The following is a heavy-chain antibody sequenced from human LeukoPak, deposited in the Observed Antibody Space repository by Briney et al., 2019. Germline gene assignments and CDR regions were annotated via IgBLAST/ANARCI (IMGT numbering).Heavy chain of an antibody. V-gene: IGHV3-30*02. CDR2: ILYDGSNK. D-gene: IGHD6-13*01. CDR3: AKGNSWYWDY. Sequence: GGSLRLSCAASGFSFSNYGMHLVRQAPGKGLEWVAFILYDGSNKNYADSMRGRFSISRDNSKNTLYLQMNSLRAEDTAIYYCAKGNSWYWDYWGQGTLVTVSP. CDR1: GFSFSNYG. J-gene: IGHJ4*02.